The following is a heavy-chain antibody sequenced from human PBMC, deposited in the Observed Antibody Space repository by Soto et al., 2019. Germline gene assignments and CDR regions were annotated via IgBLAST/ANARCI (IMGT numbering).Heavy chain of an antibody. CDR3: AKDIGGVDTGNYGMDV. CDR1: GVTFTNYA. CDR2: ISYHGTEK. V-gene: IGHV3-30*18. D-gene: IGHD5-18*01. Sequence: QVPLVESGGGVVQPGMSLRLSCAASGVTFTNYAMHWVRQAPGKGLEWVADISYHGTEKGYADSVKGRFTISRDNSKTALYVQMSSLRPAATAVYYCAKDIGGVDTGNYGMDVWGQGTTVIVSS. J-gene: IGHJ6*02.